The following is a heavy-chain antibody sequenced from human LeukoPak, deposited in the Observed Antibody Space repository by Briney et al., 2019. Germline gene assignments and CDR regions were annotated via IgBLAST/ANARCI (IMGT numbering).Heavy chain of an antibody. CDR3: ARGLGRRVHYYGSGSYLDY. CDR1: GGSISSSNW. CDR2: IYHSGST. J-gene: IGHJ4*02. D-gene: IGHD3-10*01. V-gene: IGHV4-4*02. Sequence: SETLSLTCAVSGGSISSSNWWSWVRQPPGKGLEWIGEIYHSGSTNYNPSLKSRVTISVDTSKNQFSLKLSSVTAADTAVYYCARGLGRRVHYYGSGSYLDYWGQGTLVTVSS.